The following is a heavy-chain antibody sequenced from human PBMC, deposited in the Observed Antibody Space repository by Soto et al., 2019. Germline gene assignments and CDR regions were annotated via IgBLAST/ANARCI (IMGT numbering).Heavy chain of an antibody. CDR3: AKGSCSGGSCFRFDY. CDR1: GFTFTAYA. J-gene: IGHJ4*02. V-gene: IGHV3-23*01. CDR2: VSGRADDT. D-gene: IGHD2-15*01. Sequence: EVQLLESGGGLVQPGGSLRLSCPASGFTFTAYAMSWVRQAPGKGLEGISIVSGRADDTKYADSVKGRFTISRDNSKNTVYLQMDSLRAEDTAIYYCAKGSCSGGSCFRFDYWGQGTLVTVSS.